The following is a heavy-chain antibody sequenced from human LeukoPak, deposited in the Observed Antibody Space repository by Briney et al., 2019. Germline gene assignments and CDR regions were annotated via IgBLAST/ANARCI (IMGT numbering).Heavy chain of an antibody. CDR1: GGSISSGGYS. CDR2: IYHSGST. J-gene: IGHJ5*02. D-gene: IGHD1-1*01. V-gene: IGHV4-30-2*01. CDR3: ARVQNFYGDGTNWFDP. Sequence: PSETLSLTCAVSGGSISSGGYSWSWIRQPPGKGLEWIGYIYHSGSTYYNPSLKRRVTIPVDRSKNQFSLKLSSVTAADTAVYYCARVQNFYGDGTNWFDPWGQGTLVTVSS.